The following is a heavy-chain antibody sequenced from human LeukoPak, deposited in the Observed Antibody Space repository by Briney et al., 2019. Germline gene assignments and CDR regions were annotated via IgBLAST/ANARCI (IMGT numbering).Heavy chain of an antibody. Sequence: ASVKVSCKASGYTFTGYYMHWVRQAPGQGLEWMGWINPNSGGTNYAQKFQGRVTMTRDTSISTAYMELSRLRSDDTAVYYCARDPYRSRAENWFDPWGQGTLVTVSS. V-gene: IGHV1-2*02. CDR2: INPNSGGT. J-gene: IGHJ5*02. D-gene: IGHD1-26*01. CDR3: ARDPYRSRAENWFDP. CDR1: GYTFTGYY.